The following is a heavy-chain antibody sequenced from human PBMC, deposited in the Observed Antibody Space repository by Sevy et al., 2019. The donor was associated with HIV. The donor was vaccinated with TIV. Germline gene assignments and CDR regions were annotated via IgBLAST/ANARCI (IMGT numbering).Heavy chain of an antibody. D-gene: IGHD3-22*01. CDR3: ARGGSLKYYYDSSGYYYRFDS. J-gene: IGHJ4*02. CDR2: INHSGNT. V-gene: IGHV4-34*01. CDR1: GGSFSTYY. Sequence: SETLSLTCAVYGGSFSTYYWRWIRQPPGKGLEWIGEINHSGNTNYNPSLKSRVTISVDTSKNQFSLKLSSVTAADTAVYYCARGGSLKYYYDSSGYYYRFDSWGQGTLVTVSS.